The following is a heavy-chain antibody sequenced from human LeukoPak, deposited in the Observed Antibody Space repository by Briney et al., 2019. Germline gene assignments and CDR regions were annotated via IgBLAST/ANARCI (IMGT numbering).Heavy chain of an antibody. CDR3: AGEPDYRIGYYYYYMDV. D-gene: IGHD4-11*01. Sequence: ASVKVSCKASGYTFTDYYMHWVRQAPGQGLEWMGWINPNSGGTNYAQKFQGRVTMTRDMSTSTVYMELSSLRSEDTAVYYCAGEPDYRIGYYYYYMDVWGKGTTVTVSS. CDR1: GYTFTDYY. J-gene: IGHJ6*03. CDR2: INPNSGGT. V-gene: IGHV1-2*02.